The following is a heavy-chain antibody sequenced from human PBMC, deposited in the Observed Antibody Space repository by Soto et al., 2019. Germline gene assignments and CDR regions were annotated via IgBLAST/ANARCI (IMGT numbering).Heavy chain of an antibody. D-gene: IGHD3-22*01. V-gene: IGHV1-18*04. Sequence: ASVKVSCKVSGYTFTSYGISWVRQAPGQGLEWMGWISAYNGNTNYAQKLQGRVTMTTDTSTSTAYMELRSLRSDDTAVYYCARDRYYDSSGYDAFDIWGQGTMVTVSS. J-gene: IGHJ3*02. CDR1: GYTFTSYG. CDR3: ARDRYYDSSGYDAFDI. CDR2: ISAYNGNT.